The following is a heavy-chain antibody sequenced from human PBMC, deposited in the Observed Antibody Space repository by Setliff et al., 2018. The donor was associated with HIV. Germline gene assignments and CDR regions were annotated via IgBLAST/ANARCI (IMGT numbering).Heavy chain of an antibody. J-gene: IGHJ4*02. D-gene: IGHD6-19*01. Sequence: SVKVSCKIFGGTLSSHALSWVRQAPGQGLEWMGGIIPIFDRTNYAQKFQGRVTITADESTSTAYMELSSLRSEDTAVYYCASSSGWREPLDYWGQGTLVTVSS. CDR1: GGTLSSHA. CDR2: IIPIFDRT. V-gene: IGHV1-69*13. CDR3: ASSSGWREPLDY.